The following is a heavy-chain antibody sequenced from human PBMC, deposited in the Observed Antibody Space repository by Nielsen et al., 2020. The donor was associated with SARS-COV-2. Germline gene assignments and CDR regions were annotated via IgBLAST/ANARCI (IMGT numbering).Heavy chain of an antibody. V-gene: IGHV3-53*01. CDR3: ARDMLWFGEPIPYGMDV. CDR2: IYSGGST. Sequence: GGSLRLSCAASGFTVSSNYMSWVRQAPGKGLEWVSVIYSGGSTYYADSVKGRFTISRDNSKNTLYLQMNSPRAEDTAVYYCARDMLWFGEPIPYGMDVWGQGTTVTVSS. J-gene: IGHJ6*02. D-gene: IGHD3-10*01. CDR1: GFTVSSNY.